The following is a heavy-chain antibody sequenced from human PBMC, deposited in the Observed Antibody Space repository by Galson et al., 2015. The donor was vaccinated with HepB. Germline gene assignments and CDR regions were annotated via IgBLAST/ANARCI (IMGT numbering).Heavy chain of an antibody. CDR2: IYPGDSDT. CDR1: GYSFTSYW. D-gene: IGHD5-18*01. CDR3: ARQYSYGSTAHWYFDL. J-gene: IGHJ2*01. V-gene: IGHV5-51*01. Sequence: QSGAEVKKPGESLKISCKGSGYSFTSYWIGWVRQMPGKGLEWMGIIYPGDSDTRYSPSFQGQVTISADKSISTAYPQWSSLKASDTAMYYCARQYSYGSTAHWYFDLWGRGTLVTVSS.